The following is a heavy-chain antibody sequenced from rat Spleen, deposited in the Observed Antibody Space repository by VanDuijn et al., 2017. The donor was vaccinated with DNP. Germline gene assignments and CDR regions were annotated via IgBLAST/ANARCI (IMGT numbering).Heavy chain of an antibody. V-gene: IGHV5-7*01. Sequence: EVQLVESGGGLLQPGGSLRLSCATSGFTFSDYNMAWVRQAPKKGLEWVATISPSGGSTYYRDSVKGRFTISRDNAKSTLYLQMNSLRSEDMATYYCARGDFYSVYYFDYWGQGVMVTVSS. CDR1: GFTFSDYN. CDR3: ARGDFYSVYYFDY. D-gene: IGHD1-1*01. CDR2: ISPSGGST. J-gene: IGHJ2*01.